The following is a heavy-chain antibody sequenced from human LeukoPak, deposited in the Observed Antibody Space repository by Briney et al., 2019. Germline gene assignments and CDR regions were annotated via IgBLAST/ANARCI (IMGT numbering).Heavy chain of an antibody. V-gene: IGHV3-11*04. Sequence: GGSLRLSCAASGFTFSDYYMSWIRQAPGKGLEWVSYISSSGSTIYYAGSVKGRFTISRDNAKNSLYLQMNSLRAEDTAVYYCARGADGYGNYYYYYYYMDVWGKGTTVTVSS. CDR3: ARGADGYGNYYYYYYYMDV. J-gene: IGHJ6*03. CDR2: ISSSGSTI. CDR1: GFTFSDYY. D-gene: IGHD5-24*01.